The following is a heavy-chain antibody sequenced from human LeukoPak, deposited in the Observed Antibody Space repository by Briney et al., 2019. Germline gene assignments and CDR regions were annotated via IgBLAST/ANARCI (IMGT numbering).Heavy chain of an antibody. CDR1: GFTFSSYW. D-gene: IGHD6-13*01. CDR2: IKQDGSEK. CDR3: ARDRGSSWSGWFDP. J-gene: IGHJ5*02. Sequence: PGGSLRLSCAASGFTFSSYWMSWVRQAPGKGLEWVANIKQDGSEKYYVDSVKGRFTISRDNAKNSLYLQMNSLRAEDTAVYYCARDRGSSWSGWFDPWGQGTLVTVSS. V-gene: IGHV3-7*01.